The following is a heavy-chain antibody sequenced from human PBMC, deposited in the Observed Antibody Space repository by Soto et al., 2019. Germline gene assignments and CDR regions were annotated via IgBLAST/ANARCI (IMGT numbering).Heavy chain of an antibody. D-gene: IGHD2-2*01. Sequence: EVLLVESGGGLVKPGGSLKLSCAASGFDFNSHTMSWVRQAPGKGLEWVSTISSKSAYIYYADSLKGRFTVSRDNAETSLYLHMTSLTVDDTADYYCAKVGRYFPESTESDWGQGTLVTVSP. CDR2: ISSKSAYI. J-gene: IGHJ4*02. CDR3: AKVGRYFPESTESD. V-gene: IGHV3-21*01. CDR1: GFDFNSHT.